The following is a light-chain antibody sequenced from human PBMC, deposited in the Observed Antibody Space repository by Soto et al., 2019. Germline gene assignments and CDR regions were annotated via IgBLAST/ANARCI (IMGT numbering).Light chain of an antibody. CDR1: SGHSSYA. V-gene: IGLV4-69*01. J-gene: IGLJ1*01. Sequence: QLVLTKSPSASASLGASVRLTCTLSSGHSSYAIAWHQQQPEKGPRYLMKLNSDGSHNKGDGIPDRFSGSSSGAERYLTISSLQSEDEADYYCQTWGTGIQVFGTGTKVTVL. CDR3: QTWGTGIQV. CDR2: LNSDGSH.